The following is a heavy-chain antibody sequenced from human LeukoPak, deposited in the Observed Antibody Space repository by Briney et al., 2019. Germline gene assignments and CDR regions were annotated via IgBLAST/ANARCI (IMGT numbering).Heavy chain of an antibody. Sequence: GGSLRLSCAASGFTFSSYSMNWVRQAPGKGLEWVSSISSSSSYIYYADSVKGRFTISRDNAKNSLYLQMNSLRAEDTAVCYCARERAPDSSGYYLRAFDIWGQGTMVTVSS. D-gene: IGHD3-22*01. J-gene: IGHJ3*02. V-gene: IGHV3-21*01. CDR3: ARERAPDSSGYYLRAFDI. CDR2: ISSSSSYI. CDR1: GFTFSSYS.